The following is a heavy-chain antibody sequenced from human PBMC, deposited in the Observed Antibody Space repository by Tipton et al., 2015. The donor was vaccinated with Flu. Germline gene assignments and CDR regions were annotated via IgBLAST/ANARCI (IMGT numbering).Heavy chain of an antibody. Sequence: SLRLSCAPSGFTVSNNYVTWVRQAPGKGLQWVSAIDTGGTTYYADSVKGRFTISRDNSMNTLSLQMNSLRAEDTAVYFCARERRWMLTFGGLFSYYGMDGWGQGPTVTVSS. J-gene: IGHJ6*02. CDR3: ARERRWMLTFGGLFSYYGMDG. V-gene: IGHV3-66*02. CDR1: GFTVSNNY. CDR2: IDTGGTT. D-gene: IGHD3-16*01.